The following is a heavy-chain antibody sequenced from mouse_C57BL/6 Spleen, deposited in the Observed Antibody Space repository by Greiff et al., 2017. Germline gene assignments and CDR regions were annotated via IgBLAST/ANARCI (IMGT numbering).Heavy chain of an antibody. CDR2: SRNKANDYTT. Sequence: EVNLVESGGGLVQSGRSLRLSCATSGFTFSDFYMEWVRQAPGKGLEWIAASRNKANDYTTEYSASVKGRFIVSRDTSQSILYLQMNALRAEDTAIYYCARDANYYYGSSYWYFDVWGTGTTVTVSS. CDR1: GFTFSDFY. D-gene: IGHD1-1*01. CDR3: ARDANYYYGSSYWYFDV. V-gene: IGHV7-1*01. J-gene: IGHJ1*03.